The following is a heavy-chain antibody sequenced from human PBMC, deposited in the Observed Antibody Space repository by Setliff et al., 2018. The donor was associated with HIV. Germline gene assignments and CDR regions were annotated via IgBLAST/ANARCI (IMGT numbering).Heavy chain of an antibody. Sequence: PGESLTISCAASGFTFSAHWMNWVRQAPGKGLEWISYISGSGSTIYYADSVKGRFTISRDNAKNSLYLQMNSLRAEDTAVYYCARPLDFYCRGGSCRGYNYYYMDAWGKGTTVTVSS. V-gene: IGHV3-11*04. D-gene: IGHD2-15*01. J-gene: IGHJ6*03. CDR2: ISGSGSTI. CDR3: ARPLDFYCRGGSCRGYNYYYMDA. CDR1: GFTFSAHW.